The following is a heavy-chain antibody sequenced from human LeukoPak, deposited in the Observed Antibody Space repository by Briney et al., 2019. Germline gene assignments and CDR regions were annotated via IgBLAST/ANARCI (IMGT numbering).Heavy chain of an antibody. CDR3: ARMDYGPYYYYGMDV. Sequence: PETLSLTCAVYGGSFSGYYWSWIRQPPGKGLEWIGEINHSGSTNYNPSLKSRVTISVDTSKNQFSLKLSSVTAADTAVYYCARMDYGPYYYYGMDVWGKGTTVTVSS. J-gene: IGHJ6*04. CDR2: INHSGST. CDR1: GGSFSGYY. D-gene: IGHD4-17*01. V-gene: IGHV4-34*01.